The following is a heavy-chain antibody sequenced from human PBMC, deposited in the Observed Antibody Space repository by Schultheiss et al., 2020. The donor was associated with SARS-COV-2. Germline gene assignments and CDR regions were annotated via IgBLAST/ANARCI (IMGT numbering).Heavy chain of an antibody. D-gene: IGHD3-3*01. CDR2: IRSKANSYAT. V-gene: IGHV3-73*01. J-gene: IGHJ6*02. Sequence: GGSLRLSCAASGFTFSSYSMNWVRQAPGKGLEWVGRIRSKANSYATAYAASVKGRFTISRDDSKNTAYLQMNSLKTEDTAVYYCTRHLAPYYDHTYGMDVWGQGTTVTVSS. CDR1: GFTFSSYS. CDR3: TRHLAPYYDHTYGMDV.